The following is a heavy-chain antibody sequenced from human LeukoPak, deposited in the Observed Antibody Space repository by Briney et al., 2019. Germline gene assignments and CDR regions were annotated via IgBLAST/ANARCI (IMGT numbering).Heavy chain of an antibody. CDR2: INWNGGST. CDR3: ARDRVAGTVLWAPTLDY. Sequence: GGSLRLSCAASGFIFEDYVMSWVRQRPGKGLEWVSGINWNGGSTDYADSVKGRFTISRDNAKNSLYLQMNSLRAEDTAVYYCARDRVAGTVLWAPTLDYWGQGTLVTVSS. J-gene: IGHJ4*02. V-gene: IGHV3-20*04. D-gene: IGHD6-19*01. CDR1: GFIFEDYV.